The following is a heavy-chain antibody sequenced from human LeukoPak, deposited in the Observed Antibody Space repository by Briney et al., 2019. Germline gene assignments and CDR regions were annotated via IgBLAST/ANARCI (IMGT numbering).Heavy chain of an antibody. CDR2: INQDGSEK. J-gene: IGHJ4*02. CDR3: ARWSPQSYGKYYLDS. Sequence: GGSLRLSCAASGFTFSTYWMSWVRQAPGKGLEWVANINQDGSEKYSVDSVKGRFTISRDNAKSSLYLQMNSLSAEDTAVYYCARWSPQSYGKYYLDSWGQGTLVTVSS. D-gene: IGHD1-26*01. V-gene: IGHV3-7*01. CDR1: GFTFSTYW.